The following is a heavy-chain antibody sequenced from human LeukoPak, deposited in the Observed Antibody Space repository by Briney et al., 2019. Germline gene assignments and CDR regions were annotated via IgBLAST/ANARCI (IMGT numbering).Heavy chain of an antibody. J-gene: IGHJ4*02. CDR3: AKERGGEFDY. CDR2: ISGSGGST. D-gene: IGHD2-21*01. Sequence: GGSLRLSCAASGFTFSSYEMNWVRQAPGKGLEWVSAISGSGGSTYYADSVKGRFTISRDNSKNTLYLQMNSLRGEDTAVYYCAKERGGEFDYWGQGTLVTVSS. CDR1: GFTFSSYE. V-gene: IGHV3-23*01.